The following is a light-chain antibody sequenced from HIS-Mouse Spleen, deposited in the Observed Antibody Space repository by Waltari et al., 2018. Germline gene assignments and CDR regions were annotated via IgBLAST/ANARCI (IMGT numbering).Light chain of an antibody. V-gene: IGLV2-23*01. CDR1: RSDVGSYNL. J-gene: IGLJ3*02. CDR3: CSYAGSSTWV. CDR2: EGS. Sequence: QSALTQPASVSGSPGQSITISCPGTRSDVGSYNLVPWYQPHPGKAPKLMIYEGSKRPSGVSNRFSGSKSGNTASLTISGLQAEDEADYYCCSYAGSSTWVFGGGTKLTVL.